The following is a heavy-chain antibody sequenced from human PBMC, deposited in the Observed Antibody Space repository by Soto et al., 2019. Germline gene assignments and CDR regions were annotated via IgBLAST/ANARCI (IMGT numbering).Heavy chain of an antibody. J-gene: IGHJ4*02. CDR1: GFTFSSYA. D-gene: IGHD2-8*01. V-gene: IGHV3-23*01. Sequence: EVQLLESGGGLVQPGGSLRLSCAASGFTFSSYAMSWVRQAPGKGLEWVSAISGSGGSTYYADFVKGRFTISRDNSKNTLYLQMNSLRAEDTAVYYCAKEACTNGVCLYYFDYWGQGTLVTVSS. CDR2: ISGSGGST. CDR3: AKEACTNGVCLYYFDY.